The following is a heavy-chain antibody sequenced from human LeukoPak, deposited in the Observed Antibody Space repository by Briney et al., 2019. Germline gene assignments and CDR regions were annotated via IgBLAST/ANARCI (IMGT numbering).Heavy chain of an antibody. D-gene: IGHD3-10*01. CDR3: ARSSYYGSGSQYKGGKNWFDP. CDR2: IIPIFGTA. Sequence: SVKVSCKASGGTFSSYAISWVRQAAGQGLEWMGRIIPIFGTANYAQKFQGRVTITTDESTSTAYMELSSLRSEDTAVYYCARSSYYGSGSQYKGGKNWFDPWGQGTLVTVSS. V-gene: IGHV1-69*05. CDR1: GGTFSSYA. J-gene: IGHJ5*02.